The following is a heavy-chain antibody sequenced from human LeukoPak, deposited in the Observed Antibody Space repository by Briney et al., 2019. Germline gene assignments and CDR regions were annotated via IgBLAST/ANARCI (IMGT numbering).Heavy chain of an antibody. J-gene: IGHJ4*02. V-gene: IGHV1-18*01. CDR1: GYTFSSYG. Sequence: ASVKVSCKASGYTFSSYGISWVRQAPGQGLEWMGGISAYNGSTNYAQKLQGRVTMTTDTSTSTAYLELRSLRSDDTAVYYCARDTGGYYGSGTYYIFDYWGQGTLVTVSS. CDR2: ISAYNGST. D-gene: IGHD3-10*01. CDR3: ARDTGGYYGSGTYYIFDY.